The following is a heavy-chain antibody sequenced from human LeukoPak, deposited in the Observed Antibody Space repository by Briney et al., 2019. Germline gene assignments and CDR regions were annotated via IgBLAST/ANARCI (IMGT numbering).Heavy chain of an antibody. J-gene: IGHJ6*03. CDR1: GFTFSSYG. CDR2: IRYDGSNK. Sequence: GGSLRLSCAASGFTFSSYGMHWVRQAPGKGLEWVAFIRYDGSNKYYADSVKGRFTISRDNAKNSLYLQMNSLRAEDTAVYYCARVSSSWYANKYMDVWGKGTTVTVSS. D-gene: IGHD6-13*01. V-gene: IGHV3-30*02. CDR3: ARVSSSWYANKYMDV.